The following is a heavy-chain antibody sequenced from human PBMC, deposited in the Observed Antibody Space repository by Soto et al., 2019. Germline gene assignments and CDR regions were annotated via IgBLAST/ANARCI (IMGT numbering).Heavy chain of an antibody. CDR3: AKKTDSSSPWGALDI. D-gene: IGHD6-6*01. CDR2: ISGSGGGT. CDR1: EFTFSSYA. V-gene: IGHV3-23*01. J-gene: IGHJ3*02. Sequence: EVQLLESGGGLVQPGGSLRLSCAASEFTFSSYAMTWVRQAPAQGLEWVSGISGSGGGTYYADSVKGRFTISRDSSKNTLYLQMDSLRVEDTGVYYCAKKTDSSSPWGALDIWGQGTMVSVSS.